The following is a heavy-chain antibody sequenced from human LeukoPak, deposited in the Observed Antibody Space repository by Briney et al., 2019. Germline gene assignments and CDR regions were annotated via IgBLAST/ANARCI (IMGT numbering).Heavy chain of an antibody. J-gene: IGHJ2*01. V-gene: IGHV4-59*01. CDR3: ATIRDTALRYWYFDL. CDR1: GVSISSYY. CDR2: MYYSGST. Sequence: SETLSLTCTVSGVSISSYYWSWIRQPPGKGLEWIGYMYYSGSTSYNPSLKSRVSISVDTSKSQISLKLSSVTAADTAVYYCATIRDTALRYWYFDLWGRGTLVTVSS. D-gene: IGHD5-18*01.